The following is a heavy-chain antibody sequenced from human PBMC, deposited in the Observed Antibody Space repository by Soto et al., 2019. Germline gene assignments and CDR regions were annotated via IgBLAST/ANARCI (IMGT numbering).Heavy chain of an antibody. CDR3: ARDFAYFDS. Sequence: QVQLQESGPGLVKPSETLSLTCTVSGGSFKSGSYSWSWIRQPPGKGLEWIGYVYHTGRTSYNPSLKSRVSISMDTSKHQFSLNQDSVTAADTAVYFCARDFAYFDSWGQGTLVTVSS. J-gene: IGHJ4*02. V-gene: IGHV4-61*01. CDR2: VYHTGRT. CDR1: GGSFKSGSYS. D-gene: IGHD3-3*01.